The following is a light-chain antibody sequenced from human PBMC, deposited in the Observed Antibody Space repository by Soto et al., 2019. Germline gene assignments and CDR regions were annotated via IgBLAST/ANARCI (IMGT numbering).Light chain of an antibody. CDR1: QSINSH. Sequence: DIQMTQSPSSLSASVGDRVTITCRASQSINSHLNWYQQKPGKPPKLLIHTTSSLQSGVPSRFSGSGTGTDFTLTTSSLQPEDFATYYCQQSDSTPQTFGGGTKVEI. J-gene: IGKJ4*01. CDR2: TTS. CDR3: QQSDSTPQT. V-gene: IGKV1-39*01.